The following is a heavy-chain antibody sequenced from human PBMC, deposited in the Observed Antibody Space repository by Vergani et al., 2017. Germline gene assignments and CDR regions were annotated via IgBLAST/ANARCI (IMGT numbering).Heavy chain of an antibody. CDR1: GGSISSYY. J-gene: IGHJ4*02. D-gene: IGHD2-15*01. Sequence: QVQLQESGPGLVKPSETLSLTCTVSGGSISSYYWSWIRQPPGKGLEWIGYIYYSGSTNYNPSLKSRVTISVDTSKNQFSLKLSSVTAADTAVYYCARIYCSGGSCERPDYWGQGTLVTVSS. CDR2: IYYSGST. V-gene: IGHV4-59*01. CDR3: ARIYCSGGSCERPDY.